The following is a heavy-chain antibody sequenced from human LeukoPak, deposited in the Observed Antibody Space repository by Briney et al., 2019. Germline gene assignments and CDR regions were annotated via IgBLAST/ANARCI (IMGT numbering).Heavy chain of an antibody. CDR1: GYTFTSYD. Sequence: ASVKVSCTASGYTFTSYDINWVRQAPGQGLEWMGWMNPNSGNTGYAQKFQGRVTMTRNTSISTAYMELSSLRSEDTAVYYCARGLWFGSASGMDVWGQGTTVTVSS. CDR2: MNPNSGNT. V-gene: IGHV1-8*01. CDR3: ARGLWFGSASGMDV. D-gene: IGHD3-10*01. J-gene: IGHJ6*02.